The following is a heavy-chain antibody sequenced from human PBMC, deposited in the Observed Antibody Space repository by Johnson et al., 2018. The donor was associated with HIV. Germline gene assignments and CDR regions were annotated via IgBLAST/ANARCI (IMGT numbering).Heavy chain of an antibody. D-gene: IGHD1-26*01. J-gene: IGHJ3*01. CDR1: KFIFGDHG. Sequence: VQLVESGGGVLRPGGSLRLSCEGFKFIFGDHGLSWVRQVPGKGLEWVSGLDWNGRRTAYADSVKGRCTISRDNDRNSLYLQVNNLRVEDTALYFCVRRDSGSLSFDLWGQGTMVIVSS. CDR3: VRRDSGSLSFDL. V-gene: IGHV3-20*04. CDR2: LDWNGRRT.